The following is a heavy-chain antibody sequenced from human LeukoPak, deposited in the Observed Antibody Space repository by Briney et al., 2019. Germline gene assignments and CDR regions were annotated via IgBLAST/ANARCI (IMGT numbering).Heavy chain of an antibody. CDR2: IYYSGST. CDR1: GGSISSSSYY. J-gene: IGHJ4*02. V-gene: IGHV4-39*01. Sequence: SETLSLTCTVSGGSISSSSYYWGWIGQPPGKGLEWIGSIYYSGSTYYNPSLKSRVTISVDTSKNQFSLKLSSVTAADTAVYYCARAYCTNGVCPRIDYWGQGTLVTVSS. D-gene: IGHD2-8*01. CDR3: ARAYCTNGVCPRIDY.